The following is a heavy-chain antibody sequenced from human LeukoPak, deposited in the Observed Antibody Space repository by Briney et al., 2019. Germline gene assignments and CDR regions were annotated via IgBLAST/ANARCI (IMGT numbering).Heavy chain of an antibody. V-gene: IGHV3-30-3*01. CDR2: ISHDGDKK. CDR1: GFPFSTYA. D-gene: IGHD2-2*01. Sequence: GGSLRLSCSASGFPFSTYAMHWVRQAPGKGLEWVAVISHDGDKKYYADSMKGRFTISRDNSKNTIYLQMDSLRPEDTAVYYCAKDLRPPSREYCSSTSCSSFDYWGQGTLVTVSS. J-gene: IGHJ4*02. CDR3: AKDLRPPSREYCSSTSCSSFDY.